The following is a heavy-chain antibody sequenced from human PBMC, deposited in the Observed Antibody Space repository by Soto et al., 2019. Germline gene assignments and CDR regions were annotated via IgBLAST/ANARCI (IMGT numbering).Heavy chain of an antibody. CDR3: ARDESAGSSIRY. Sequence: GGSLRLSCTASGSTFRTYGMNWVRQAPGKGLEWVSSISNSGDYIYYADSVQGRFTISRDNAKNSLYLQMNSLRAEDTAVYFCARDESAGSSIRYWGQGILVTVS. CDR1: GSTFRTYG. V-gene: IGHV3-21*01. D-gene: IGHD2-2*01. CDR2: ISNSGDYI. J-gene: IGHJ4*02.